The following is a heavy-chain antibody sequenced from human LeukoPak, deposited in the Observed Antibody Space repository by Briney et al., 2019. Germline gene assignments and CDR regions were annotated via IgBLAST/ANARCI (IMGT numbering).Heavy chain of an antibody. D-gene: IGHD2-2*01. V-gene: IGHV4-39*01. Sequence: PSETLSLTCTLSGGSISIRSYYWAWIRQPPGKGLEWIGTLHYRGSTFYNPSLKSRVTISVDTSKIQFSLKLSSVTASDTAVYYCASLGGYCSSVSYYQYFDLWGRGTLVTVSS. J-gene: IGHJ2*01. CDR2: LHYRGST. CDR3: ASLGGYCSSVSYYQYFDL. CDR1: GGSISIRSYY.